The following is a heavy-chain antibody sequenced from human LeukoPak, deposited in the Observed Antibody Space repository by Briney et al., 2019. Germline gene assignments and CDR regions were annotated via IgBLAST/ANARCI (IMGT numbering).Heavy chain of an antibody. Sequence: PGGSLRLSCAASGFTFSSYAMSWVRQAPGKGLEWVSAISGSGGSTYYADSVKGRFTISRDNSKNTLYLQMNSLRAEDTAVYYCARELWDYDSSGRNYFDYWGQGTLVTVSS. V-gene: IGHV3-23*01. D-gene: IGHD3-22*01. CDR2: ISGSGGST. J-gene: IGHJ4*02. CDR3: ARELWDYDSSGRNYFDY. CDR1: GFTFSSYA.